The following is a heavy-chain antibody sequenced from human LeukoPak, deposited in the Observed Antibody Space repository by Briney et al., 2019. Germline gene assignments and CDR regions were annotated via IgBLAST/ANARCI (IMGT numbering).Heavy chain of an antibody. CDR2: IYHSGST. D-gene: IGHD5-18*01. CDR3: ARLFTAMVSGAFDI. Sequence: SQTLSLTCAVSGGSISSGGYSWSWIRQPPGKGLEWIGYIYHSGSTYYNPSLKSRVTISVDRSKNQFSLKLSSVTAADTAVYYCARLFTAMVSGAFDIWGQGTMVTVSS. CDR1: GGSISSGGYS. J-gene: IGHJ3*02. V-gene: IGHV4-30-2*01.